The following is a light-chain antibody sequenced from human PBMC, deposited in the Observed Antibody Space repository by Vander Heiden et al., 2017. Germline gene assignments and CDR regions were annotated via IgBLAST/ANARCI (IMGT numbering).Light chain of an antibody. CDR1: QTVSTS. Sequence: EIVLTQSPATLSLSPGERATLSSWASQTVSTSLAWFQQKPGQAPRPLNYDSSGRATGIPARFSGSGSGRDFTLTISSLEPEDVAVYYCQQRSNWPPGVTFGQGTRLEIK. V-gene: IGKV3-11*02. J-gene: IGKJ5*01. CDR3: QQRSNWPPGVT. CDR2: DSS.